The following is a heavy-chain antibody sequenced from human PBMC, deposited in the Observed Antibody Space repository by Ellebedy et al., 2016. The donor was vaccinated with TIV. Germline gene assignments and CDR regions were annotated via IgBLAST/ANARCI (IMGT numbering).Heavy chain of an antibody. CDR3: VRDRRYDSSGYYI. J-gene: IGHJ1*01. D-gene: IGHD3-22*01. CDR1: GFTFSIYW. V-gene: IGHV3-74*01. Sequence: GESLKISXAASGFTFSIYWMHWVRQAPGKGLVWVSRINEDGSSTRYTDSVKGRFTISRDNAKNTIYLQMNNLRAEDTAMYYCVRDRRYDSSGYYIWGQGTLVTVSS. CDR2: INEDGSST.